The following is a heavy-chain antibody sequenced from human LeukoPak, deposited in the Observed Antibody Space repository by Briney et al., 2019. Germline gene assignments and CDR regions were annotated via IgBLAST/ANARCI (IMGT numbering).Heavy chain of an antibody. J-gene: IGHJ4*02. V-gene: IGHV3-30-3*01. Sequence: QPGRSLRLSCAASGFTFSNYAMHWVRQAPGKGLEWVAAISYDGSNKYYADSVKGRFTISRDNSKNTLYLQMNSLRAEDTAVFYCARGGGSGWSHFDYWGQGTLVTVPS. CDR2: ISYDGSNK. D-gene: IGHD6-19*01. CDR1: GFTFSNYA. CDR3: ARGGGSGWSHFDY.